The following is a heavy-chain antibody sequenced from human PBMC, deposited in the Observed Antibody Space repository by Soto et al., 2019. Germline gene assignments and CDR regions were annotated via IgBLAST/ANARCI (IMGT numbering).Heavy chain of an antibody. V-gene: IGHV1-18*01. CDR2: ISAYNGNT. Sequence: QVQLVQSGAEVKKPGASVKVSCKASGYTFTSYGISWVRQAPGQGLEWMGWISAYNGNTNYAQKLQGRVTMPTDTSASTAYMELRSLRSDDTAVYYCASDQDYCDYFSRYYYYYGIDVWGQGTTVTVSS. CDR1: GYTFTSYG. CDR3: ASDQDYCDYFSRYYYYYGIDV. D-gene: IGHD4-17*01. J-gene: IGHJ6*02.